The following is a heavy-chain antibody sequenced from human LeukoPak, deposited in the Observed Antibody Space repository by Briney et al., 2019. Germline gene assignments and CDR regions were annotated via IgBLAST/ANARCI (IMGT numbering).Heavy chain of an antibody. CDR1: GFTFSSYA. CDR2: TSHDEATK. Sequence: PGGSLRLSCAASGFTFSSYAMHWVRQAPGKGLEWVAITSHDEATKYYADSVKGRFTISKDNSKNTLYLQMNSLRAEDTAVNYCARDDPGGIDSWGQGTLVTVSS. CDR3: ARDDPGGIDS. D-gene: IGHD1-1*01. V-gene: IGHV3-30-3*01. J-gene: IGHJ4*02.